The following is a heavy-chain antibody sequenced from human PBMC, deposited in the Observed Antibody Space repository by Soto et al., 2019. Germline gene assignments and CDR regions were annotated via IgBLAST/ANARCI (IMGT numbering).Heavy chain of an antibody. Sequence: EVQLVESGGGLVQPGGSLRLSCAASGFTFSNYSMNWVRKAPGKGLEWVSYISSSTIYYADSVKGRFTISRDNAKNSLYLQMNSLRAEDTAVYYCARETQWLNWFDPWGQGTLVTVSS. CDR3: ARETQWLNWFDP. D-gene: IGHD6-19*01. CDR2: ISSSTI. CDR1: GFTFSNYS. V-gene: IGHV3-48*01. J-gene: IGHJ5*02.